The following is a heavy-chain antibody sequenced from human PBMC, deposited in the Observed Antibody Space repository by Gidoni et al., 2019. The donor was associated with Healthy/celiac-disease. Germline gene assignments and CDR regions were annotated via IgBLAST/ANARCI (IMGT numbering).Heavy chain of an antibody. CDR2: ISSSGSTI. J-gene: IGHJ2*01. CDR3: ARDRTRAWYFDL. V-gene: IGHV3-11*01. CDR1: GFPFSDYY. Sequence: QVQLEESGGGWVKRGSSLRISCAAYGFPFSDYYTSWIRQAQGKGLRWVSYISSSGSTIYYEDSVKGRFTISRDNAKNSLDLQMNSLRAEDTAVDYCARDRTRAWYFDLWGRGTLVTVSS.